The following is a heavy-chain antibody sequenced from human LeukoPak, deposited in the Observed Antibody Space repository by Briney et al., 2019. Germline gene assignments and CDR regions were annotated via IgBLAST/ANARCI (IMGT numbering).Heavy chain of an antibody. V-gene: IGHV1-2*02. CDR2: INPNSGGT. D-gene: IGHD2-15*01. CDR1: GYTLTELS. Sequence: ASVKVSCKVSGYTLTELSMHWVRQAPGQGLEWMGWINPNSGGTNYAQKFQGRVTMTRDTSISTAYMELSRLRSDDTAVYYCAREDRGIGDWFDPWGQGTLVTVSS. CDR3: AREDRGIGDWFDP. J-gene: IGHJ5*02.